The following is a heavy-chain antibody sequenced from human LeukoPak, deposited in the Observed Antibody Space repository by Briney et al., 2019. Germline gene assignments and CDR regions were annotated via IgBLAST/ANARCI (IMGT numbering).Heavy chain of an antibody. Sequence: GSVRLSCSACGFTFSSYAMQWLPQAPGKGLVYGAAISSRGGSTYHADSVKGRFTISSDNSKNALYLQMSSLRAEDTAVYCCVKVDSWNVHYWGQGTLVTVSS. J-gene: IGHJ4*02. CDR1: GFTFSSYA. D-gene: IGHD1-1*01. V-gene: IGHV3-64D*06. CDR3: VKVDSWNVHY. CDR2: ISSRGGST.